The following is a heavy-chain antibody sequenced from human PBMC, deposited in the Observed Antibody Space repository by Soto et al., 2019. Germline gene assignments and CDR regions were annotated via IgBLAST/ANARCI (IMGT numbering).Heavy chain of an antibody. CDR3: AKDNSFTTSYFAH. V-gene: IGHV3-9*01. CDR1: GFTFDDYA. D-gene: IGHD1-1*01. Sequence: GGSLRLSCAASGFTFDDYAMHWVRQAPGKGLEWVSSIYWNSGTIDYADSVKGRFTISRDNAKNSLYLQMNSLRPEDTAFYYFAKDNSFTTSYFAHWGQGTLVPVSS. CDR2: IYWNSGTI. J-gene: IGHJ4*02.